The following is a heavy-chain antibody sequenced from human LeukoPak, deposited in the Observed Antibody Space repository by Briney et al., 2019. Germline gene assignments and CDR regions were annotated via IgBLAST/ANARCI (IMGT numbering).Heavy chain of an antibody. Sequence: SETLSLTCTVSGGSISSYYWSWIRQPPGKGLEWIGYIYYSGSTNYNPSLKSRVTISVDTSKNQFSLKLSSVTAADTAVYYCAGGILMGYSSGWRSGYSYYYGMDVWGQGTTVTVSS. CDR3: AGGILMGYSSGWRSGYSYYYGMDV. D-gene: IGHD6-25*01. V-gene: IGHV4-59*01. CDR1: GGSISSYY. CDR2: IYYSGST. J-gene: IGHJ6*02.